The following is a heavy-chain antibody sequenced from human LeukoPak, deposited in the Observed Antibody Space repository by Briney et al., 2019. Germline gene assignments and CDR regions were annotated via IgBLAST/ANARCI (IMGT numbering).Heavy chain of an antibody. V-gene: IGHV4-38-2*02. Sequence: PSETLSLTCAVSGYSISSGYYWGWIRRPPGKGLEWIGSIYHSGSTYYNPSLKSRVTISVDTSKNQFSLKLSSVTAADTAVYYCARDNEQLVQSGFDYWGQGTLVTVSS. J-gene: IGHJ4*02. D-gene: IGHD6-13*01. CDR2: IYHSGST. CDR3: ARDNEQLVQSGFDY. CDR1: GYSISSGYY.